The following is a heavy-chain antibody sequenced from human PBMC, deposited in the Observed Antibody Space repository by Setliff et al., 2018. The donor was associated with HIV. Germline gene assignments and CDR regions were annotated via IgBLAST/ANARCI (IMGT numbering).Heavy chain of an antibody. V-gene: IGHV4-34*01. D-gene: IGHD5-18*01. CDR3: ARDGRYSFGYNWFDP. CDR2: VNRGRRT. J-gene: IGHJ5*02. Sequence: LSLTCALYGGSFSDYYWSWIRQPPGMGLEWIGEVNRGRRTNYNSSLKSRVTISIDTSRNQFSLKVNSVTAADTAVYYCARDGRYSFGYNWFDPWGQGTLVTVSS. CDR1: GGSFSDYY.